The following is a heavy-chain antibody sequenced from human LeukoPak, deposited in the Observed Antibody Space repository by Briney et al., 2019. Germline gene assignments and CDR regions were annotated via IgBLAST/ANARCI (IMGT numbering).Heavy chain of an antibody. CDR2: IYYTGST. CDR3: ARRVSGGLDY. V-gene: IGHV4-59*01. CDR1: GGSISIYY. Sequence: SETLSLTCTVSGGSISIYYWNWIRQPPGKALEYIGYIYYTGSTNYNPSLNSRVTISLDTSKNQFSLKLTSLTPADTAVYYCARRVSGGLDYWGQGTLVTVSS. J-gene: IGHJ4*02. D-gene: IGHD3-10*01.